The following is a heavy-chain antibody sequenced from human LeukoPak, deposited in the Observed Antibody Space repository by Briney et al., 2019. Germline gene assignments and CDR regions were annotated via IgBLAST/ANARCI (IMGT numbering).Heavy chain of an antibody. V-gene: IGHV3-33*01. D-gene: IGHD3-9*01. CDR1: GVTFSSYG. CDR2: IWYDGSNK. J-gene: IGHJ4*02. Sequence: PGGSLRLSCAASGVTFSSYGMHWVRQAPGKGLEWGAVIWYDGSNKYYADSVKSRFTICRDNSKNTLYLQMNSLRAEDRAVYYCARDYGDILTGYYEGGFDYWGQGTLVTVSS. CDR3: ARDYGDILTGYYEGGFDY.